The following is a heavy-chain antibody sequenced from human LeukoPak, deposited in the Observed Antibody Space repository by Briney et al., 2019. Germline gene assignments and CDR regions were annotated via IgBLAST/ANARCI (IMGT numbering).Heavy chain of an antibody. J-gene: IGHJ3*01. Sequence: PGRSLRLSCAASGFTFDDYAMHWVRQPPGKGLEWVSSISWDSGSSVYADSVKGRFTISRDNAKNSLYLQINSLRPEDTALYYCIKDLRLDLHFDTFDVWGQRTMVTVSS. CDR2: ISWDSGSS. D-gene: IGHD5-12*01. CDR3: IKDLRLDLHFDTFDV. CDR1: GFTFDDYA. V-gene: IGHV3-9*01.